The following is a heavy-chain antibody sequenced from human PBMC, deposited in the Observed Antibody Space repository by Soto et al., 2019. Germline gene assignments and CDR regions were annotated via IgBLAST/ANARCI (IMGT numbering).Heavy chain of an antibody. V-gene: IGHV3-11*01. Sequence: GSLLLACAAPGFTFSDYYMSWIRQAPGKGLEWVSYISSSGSTIYYADSVKGRFTISRDNAKNSLYLQMNSLRAEDTDVYYCARDPIRPHDYWGQGTLVTVYS. J-gene: IGHJ4*02. CDR3: ARDPIRPHDY. CDR1: GFTFSDYY. CDR2: ISSSGSTI.